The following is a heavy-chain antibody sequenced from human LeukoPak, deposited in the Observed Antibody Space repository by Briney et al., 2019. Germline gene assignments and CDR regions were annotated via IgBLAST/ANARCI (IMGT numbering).Heavy chain of an antibody. Sequence: PGGSLRLSCAASGFTFSRYGMHWVRQAPGKGLEWVAVISYDGRNKHYADSVKGRFTISRDNSKNTLYLQMNSLRAEGTAVYYCANWNAEDHGSGSNYLDCWGQGTLVTVSS. CDR1: GFTFSRYG. CDR3: ANWNAEDHGSGSNYLDC. J-gene: IGHJ4*02. V-gene: IGHV3-30*18. D-gene: IGHD3-10*01. CDR2: ISYDGRNK.